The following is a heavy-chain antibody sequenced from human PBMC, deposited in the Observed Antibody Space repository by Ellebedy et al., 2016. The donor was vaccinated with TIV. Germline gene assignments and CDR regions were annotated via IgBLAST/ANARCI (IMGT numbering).Heavy chain of an antibody. J-gene: IGHJ4*02. V-gene: IGHV3-23*01. CDR1: GFTFNNYA. CDR2: ISTAGGT. Sequence: GGSLRLXXAASGFTFNNYAMSWVRQAPGKGPEWVSGISTAGGTFYAGSVKGRFTISRDNSKNTLSLQMNSLRADDTAVYYCAKETGAIGYPFFDYWGQGILVTVSS. CDR3: AKETGAIGYPFFDY. D-gene: IGHD5-18*01.